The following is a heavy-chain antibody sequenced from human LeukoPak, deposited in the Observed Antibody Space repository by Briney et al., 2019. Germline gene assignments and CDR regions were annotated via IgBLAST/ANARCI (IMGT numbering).Heavy chain of an antibody. V-gene: IGHV3-9*01. CDR2: ISWNSDTI. CDR1: GFTFDDYA. J-gene: IGHJ4*02. Sequence: GGSLRLSCAASGFTFDDYAMHWVRQAPGKGLEWVSGISWNSDTIGYADSVKGRFTVSRDNAKNSLYLQMNSLRAEDTALYYCAKPHTMVRGVITCFDYWGQGTLVTVSS. CDR3: AKPHTMVRGVITCFDY. D-gene: IGHD3-10*01.